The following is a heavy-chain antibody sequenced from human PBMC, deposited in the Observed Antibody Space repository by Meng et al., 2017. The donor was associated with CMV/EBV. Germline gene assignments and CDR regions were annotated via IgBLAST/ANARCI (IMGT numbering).Heavy chain of an antibody. CDR1: GYTFTSYG. CDR3: ARLVVPAAISYYYCDGMNV. J-gene: IGHJ6*02. Sequence: ASVKVSCKASGYTFTSYGISWVRQAPGQGLEWMGWISAYNGNTNYAQKLQGRVTMTTDTSTSTAYMELRSLRSDDTAVYYCARLVVPAAISYYYCDGMNVWGQGTPVTVSS. CDR2: ISAYNGNT. D-gene: IGHD2-2*01. V-gene: IGHV1-18*01.